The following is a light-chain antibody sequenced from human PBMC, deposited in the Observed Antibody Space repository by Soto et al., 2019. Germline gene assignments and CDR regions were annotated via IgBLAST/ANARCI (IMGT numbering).Light chain of an antibody. CDR3: CSSAGTYTFV. V-gene: IGLV2-8*01. Sequence: QSVLTQPPSASGSPGQSVAISCTGTSSDVGGYNYVSWYQQHPGKAPKLMIYEVNKRPSGVPDRFSGSKSGNTASLTISGLQAEDEADYYCCSSAGTYTFVFGTGTKVTVL. CDR2: EVN. CDR1: SSDVGGYNY. J-gene: IGLJ1*01.